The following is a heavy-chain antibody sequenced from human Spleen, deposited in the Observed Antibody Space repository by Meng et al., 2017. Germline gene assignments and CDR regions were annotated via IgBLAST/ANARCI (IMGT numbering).Heavy chain of an antibody. CDR2: IYYSGST. D-gene: IGHD3-22*01. CDR3: ARAPFRRVITGFFEYYFDY. J-gene: IGHJ4*02. CDR1: GGSIRSYY. Sequence: SETLSLTCTVSGGSIRSYYWSWVRQPPGKGLEWIGYIYYSGSTNYNPSLKSRVTISVDTSKNQFSLKMTSVTAADTAVYYCARAPFRRVITGFFEYYFDYWGQGTLVTVSS. V-gene: IGHV4-59*01.